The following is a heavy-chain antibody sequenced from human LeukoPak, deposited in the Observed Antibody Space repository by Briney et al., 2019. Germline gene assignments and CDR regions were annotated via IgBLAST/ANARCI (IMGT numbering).Heavy chain of an antibody. D-gene: IGHD5-24*01. CDR2: ISFDGTNK. Sequence: GGSLRLSCAASGFTFSSYGMHWVRQAPGKGLEWVALISFDGTNKYYADSVKGRFTISRDNSENTLYLQMNSLRAEDTAVYYCAKDRRLQLPFDYWGQGTLVTVSS. CDR3: AKDRRLQLPFDY. J-gene: IGHJ4*02. CDR1: GFTFSSYG. V-gene: IGHV3-30*18.